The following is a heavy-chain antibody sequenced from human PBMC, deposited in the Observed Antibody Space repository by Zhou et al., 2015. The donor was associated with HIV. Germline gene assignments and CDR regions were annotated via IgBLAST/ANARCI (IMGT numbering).Heavy chain of an antibody. CDR1: GGTFSSYT. CDR2: IIPILGIA. Sequence: QVQLVQSGAEVKKPGSSVKVSCKASGGTFSSYTISWVRQAPGQGLEWMGRIIPILGIANYAQKFQGRVTITADKSTSTAYMELSSLRSEDTAVYYCAREGSDCSSTSCYIHYYYYYGMDVWGQGTTVTVSS. CDR3: AREGSDCSSTSCYIHYYYYYGMDV. V-gene: IGHV1-69*08. D-gene: IGHD2-2*02. J-gene: IGHJ6*02.